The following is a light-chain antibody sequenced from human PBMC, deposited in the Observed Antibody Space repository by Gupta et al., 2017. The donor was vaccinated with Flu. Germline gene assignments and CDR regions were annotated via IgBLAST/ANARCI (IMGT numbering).Light chain of an antibody. Sequence: DIVMTQPPLSSPVTLGQPASFSCRSSQSLLHIDGNTYLSWLHQRPGQPPRLLIYKIFKRISGVPDRFSGSGAGTYFTLTISRVEPDDVGIYYCNQGKQFPHTLGQGTKLEI. CDR1: QSLLHIDGNTY. CDR3: NQGKQFPHT. CDR2: KIF. V-gene: IGKV2-24*01. J-gene: IGKJ2*01.